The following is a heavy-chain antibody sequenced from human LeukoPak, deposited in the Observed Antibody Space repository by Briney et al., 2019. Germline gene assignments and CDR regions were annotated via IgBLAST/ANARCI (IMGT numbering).Heavy chain of an antibody. CDR2: ISAYNVNT. J-gene: IGHJ4*02. D-gene: IGHD6-6*01. CDR3: ARVVYSSSPGDY. V-gene: IGHV1-18*01. CDR1: GYTVTSYV. Sequence: GASVKVSCKASGYTVTSYVISSVRQAPGQGLEWWGWISAYNVNTDYAQKLQGRVTMTTDTSTSTAYMELRSLRSDDTAVYYCARVVYSSSPGDYWGQGTLVTASS.